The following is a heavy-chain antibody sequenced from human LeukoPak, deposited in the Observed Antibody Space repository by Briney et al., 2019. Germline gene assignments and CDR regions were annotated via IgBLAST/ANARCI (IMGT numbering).Heavy chain of an antibody. D-gene: IGHD6-13*01. CDR1: GDSISTSNSY. CDR3: ARVAAAGMI. V-gene: IGHV4-39*01. J-gene: IGHJ4*02. Sequence: PSETLSLTCTVSGDSISTSNSYWGWIRQPPGKGLEWIGSIYYSGNTYYNASLKSRVTISVDTSKNQFSLKLSSVTAADTAVYYCARVAAAGMIWGRGTLVTVSS. CDR2: IYYSGNT.